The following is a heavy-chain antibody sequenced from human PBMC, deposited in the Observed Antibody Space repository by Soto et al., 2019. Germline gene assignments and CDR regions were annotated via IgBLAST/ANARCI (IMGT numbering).Heavy chain of an antibody. CDR3: ARRKVEYQLPSPFDY. J-gene: IGHJ4*02. D-gene: IGHD2-2*01. CDR1: GGSISSSNW. Sequence: QVQLQESGPGLVKPSGTLSLTCAVSGGSISSSNWWSWVRQPPGKGLEWIREIYHSGSTNYNPSLKSRVTISVDKSKNQFSLKLSSVTAADTAVYYCARRKVEYQLPSPFDYWGQGTLVTVSS. CDR2: IYHSGST. V-gene: IGHV4-4*02.